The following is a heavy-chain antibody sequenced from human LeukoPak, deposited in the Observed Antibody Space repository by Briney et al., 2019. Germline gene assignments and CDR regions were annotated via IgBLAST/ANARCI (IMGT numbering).Heavy chain of an antibody. J-gene: IGHJ4*02. Sequence: SGTLSLTCAVSSGSISSSNWWSRVRQPPGKGLEWIGEIYHSGSANYNPSLKSRVTISVDKSRNQFSLMLTSVTAADTAVYYCARGSHWNQLHYFDYWGQGTLVTVSS. CDR1: SGSISSSNW. D-gene: IGHD1-1*01. V-gene: IGHV4-4*02. CDR3: ARGSHWNQLHYFDY. CDR2: IYHSGSA.